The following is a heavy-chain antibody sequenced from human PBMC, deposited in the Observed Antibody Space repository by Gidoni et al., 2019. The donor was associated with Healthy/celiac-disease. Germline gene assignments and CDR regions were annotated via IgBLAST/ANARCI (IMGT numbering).Heavy chain of an antibody. J-gene: IGHJ4*02. CDR2: IRSKAYGGTT. CDR1: GFTFGDYA. V-gene: IGHV3-49*03. Sequence: EVQLVESGGGLVQPGRSLRLSCTASGFTFGDYAMSWFRQAPGKGLEWVGFIRSKAYGGTTEDAASVKGRFTISRDDSKSIAYLQMNSLKTEDTAVYYCTREGSGVVVVAATPLNWGQGTLVTVSS. CDR3: TREGSGVVVVAATPLN. D-gene: IGHD2-15*01.